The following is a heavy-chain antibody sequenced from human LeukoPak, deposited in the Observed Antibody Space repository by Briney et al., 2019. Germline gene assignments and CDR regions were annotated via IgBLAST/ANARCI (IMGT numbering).Heavy chain of an antibody. V-gene: IGHV5-51*01. CDR1: GYSFTSYW. J-gene: IGHJ6*03. CDR2: IYPDDSDT. CDR3: ARHGHCTNGVCYSNYYYYMDV. D-gene: IGHD2-8*01. Sequence: GESLKISCKGSGYSFTSYWIGWVRQMPGKGLEWMGIIYPDDSDTRYGPSFEGQVIISVDKSISTACLQWSSLKASDTATYYCARHGHCTNGVCYSNYYYYMDVWGKGTTVTVSS.